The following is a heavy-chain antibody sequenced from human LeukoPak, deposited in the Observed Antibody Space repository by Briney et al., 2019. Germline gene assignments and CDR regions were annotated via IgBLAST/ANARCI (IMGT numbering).Heavy chain of an antibody. D-gene: IGHD3-10*01. CDR2: IIAGNGNT. J-gene: IGHJ4*02. V-gene: IGHV1-3*01. CDR1: GYTFTSYA. CDR3: ARDRWNYYGSGSFGDY. Sequence: ASVKVSCKASGYTFTSYAMHWVRQAPGQRLEWMGWIIAGNGNTKYSQKFQGRVTITRDTSASTAYMELSSLRSEDTAVYYCARDRWNYYGSGSFGDYWGQGTLVTVSS.